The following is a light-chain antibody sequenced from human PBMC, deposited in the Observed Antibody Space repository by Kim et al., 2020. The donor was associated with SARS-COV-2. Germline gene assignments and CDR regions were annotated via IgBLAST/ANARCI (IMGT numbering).Light chain of an antibody. CDR2: RNN. Sequence: GQRVTISCSGSSSNIGSNYVYWYQQLPGTAPKLRIYRNNQRPSGVPDRFSGSKSGTSASLAISGLRSEDEADYYCAAWDDSLSVVVFGGGTQLTVL. J-gene: IGLJ2*01. V-gene: IGLV1-47*01. CDR1: SSNIGSNY. CDR3: AAWDDSLSVVV.